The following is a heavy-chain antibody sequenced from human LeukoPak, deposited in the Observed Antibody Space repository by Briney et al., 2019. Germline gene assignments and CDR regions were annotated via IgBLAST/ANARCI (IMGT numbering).Heavy chain of an antibody. J-gene: IGHJ2*01. D-gene: IGHD4-17*01. V-gene: IGHV1-18*01. CDR1: GYTFTSYG. Sequence: ASVKVSCKASGYTFTSYGISWVRQAPGQGLEWMGWISAYNGHTNYAQKLQGRVTVTTDTSTSTAYMELRSLRSDDTAVYYCASATVTTNAYWYFDLWGRGTLVTVSS. CDR3: ASATVTTNAYWYFDL. CDR2: ISAYNGHT.